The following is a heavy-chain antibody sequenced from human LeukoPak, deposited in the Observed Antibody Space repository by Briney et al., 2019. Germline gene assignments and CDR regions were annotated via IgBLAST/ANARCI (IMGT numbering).Heavy chain of an antibody. Sequence: GESLKISCKAYGYGFTNYWIGWVRQMPGKGLEWMGIMYPGDSDFRYSPSFQGHVSMSADESISTAYLQWSRLQASDTAMYYCARHGTGSGSYRAHAFDIWGQGTMVTVSS. D-gene: IGHD3-10*01. CDR1: GYGFTNYW. J-gene: IGHJ3*02. V-gene: IGHV5-51*01. CDR3: ARHGTGSGSYRAHAFDI. CDR2: MYPGDSDF.